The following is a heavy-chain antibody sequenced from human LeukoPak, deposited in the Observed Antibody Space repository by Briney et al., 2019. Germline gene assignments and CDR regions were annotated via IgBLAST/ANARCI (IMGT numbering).Heavy chain of an antibody. V-gene: IGHV3-30*02. Sequence: GRSLRLSCAASGFTFSSYGMHWVRQAPGKGLEWVAFIRSDGSNKYYGDSVKGRFSISRDNSKNTLYLQMNSLRPEDTAVFYCAKARIAVAVREDLDHWGQGTLVTVSS. CDR3: AKARIAVAVREDLDH. J-gene: IGHJ4*02. CDR1: GFTFSSYG. CDR2: IRSDGSNK. D-gene: IGHD6-19*01.